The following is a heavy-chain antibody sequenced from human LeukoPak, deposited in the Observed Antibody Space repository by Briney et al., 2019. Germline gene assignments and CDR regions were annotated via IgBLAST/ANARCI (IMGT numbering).Heavy chain of an antibody. V-gene: IGHV3-23*01. CDR3: AREKEVADYSTDYYYYYYMDV. CDR1: GFTFSTYG. Sequence: GGSLRLSCAASGFTFSTYGMSWVRQAPGKGLEWVSGISGSGGSRFYTDSVKGRFTISRDNSKNTLYLQMNSLRAEDTAVYYCAREKEVADYSTDYYYYYYMDVWGKGTTVTISS. J-gene: IGHJ6*03. D-gene: IGHD5-24*01. CDR2: ISGSGGSR.